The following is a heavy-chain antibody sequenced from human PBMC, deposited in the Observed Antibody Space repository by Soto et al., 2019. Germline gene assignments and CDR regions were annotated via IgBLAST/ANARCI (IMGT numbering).Heavy chain of an antibody. CDR3: ARDPGYSSYDENAFDI. J-gene: IGHJ3*02. Sequence: GGSLRLSCAASGFTFSDYYMSWIRQAPGKGLEWVSYISSSSSYTNYADSVKGRFTISRDNAKNSLYLQMNSLRAEDTAVYYCARDPGYSSYDENAFDIWGKGTMVTVSS. CDR1: GFTFSDYY. D-gene: IGHD5-12*01. V-gene: IGHV3-11*05. CDR2: ISSSSSYT.